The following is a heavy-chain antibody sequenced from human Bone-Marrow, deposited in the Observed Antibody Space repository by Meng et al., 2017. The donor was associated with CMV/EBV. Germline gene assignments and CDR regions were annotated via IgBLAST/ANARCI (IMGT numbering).Heavy chain of an antibody. D-gene: IGHD3-10*01. CDR1: GGTFSSYT. Sequence: AVKVSCKASGGTFSSYTISWVRQAPGQGLEWMGRISTILGIANYAQKFQGRVTITADKSTRTAYMELTSLRSEDTDVYYCARDPGRDWGQGTLVTVSS. V-gene: IGHV1-69*04. CDR2: ISTILGIA. CDR3: ARDPGRD. J-gene: IGHJ4*02.